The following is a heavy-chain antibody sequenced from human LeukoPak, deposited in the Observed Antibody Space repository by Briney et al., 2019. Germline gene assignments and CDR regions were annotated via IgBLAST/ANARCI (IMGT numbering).Heavy chain of an antibody. Sequence: QPGGSLRLSCAASGFTFSSYEMNWVRQAPGKGLEWVSYISSSGSTIYYADSVKGRFTISRDNAKNSLYLQMNSLRAEDTAVYYCARVTSSGCTDYWGQGTLVTVSS. CDR2: ISSSGSTI. J-gene: IGHJ4*02. CDR3: ARVTSSGCTDY. D-gene: IGHD6-19*01. CDR1: GFTFSSYE. V-gene: IGHV3-48*03.